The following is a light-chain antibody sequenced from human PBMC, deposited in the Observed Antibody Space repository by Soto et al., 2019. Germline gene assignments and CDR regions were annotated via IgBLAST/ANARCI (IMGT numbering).Light chain of an antibody. CDR3: SSYTSSSFVV. J-gene: IGLJ1*01. CDR2: DVS. V-gene: IGLV2-14*01. Sequence: QSVLTQPASVSGSPGQSITISCTGTSSDVGGYNYVSWYQQHPAKAPKLMIYDVSNRPSGVSNRFSGSKSGNTASLTISGLQAEDEADYYCSSYTSSSFVVFGTGTKVTVL. CDR1: SSDVGGYNY.